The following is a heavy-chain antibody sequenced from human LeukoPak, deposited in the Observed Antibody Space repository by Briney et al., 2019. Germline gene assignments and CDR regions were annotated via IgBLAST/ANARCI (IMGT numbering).Heavy chain of an antibody. CDR1: GGSNSSYY. D-gene: IGHD2-15*01. V-gene: IGHV4-59*08. J-gene: IGHJ4*02. CDR3: ARLWSAATRRYYFDY. CDR2: IYYSGST. Sequence: SETLSLTCTVSGGSNSSYYWSWIRQPPGKGLEWIGYIYYSGSTNYNPSLKSRVTISVDTSKNQFSLKLSSVTAADTAVYYCARLWSAATRRYYFDYWGQGTLVTVSS.